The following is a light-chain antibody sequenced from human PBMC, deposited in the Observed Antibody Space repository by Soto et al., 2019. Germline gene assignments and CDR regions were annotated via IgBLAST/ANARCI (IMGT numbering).Light chain of an antibody. Sequence: EIVLTQSPGTLSLSPGEGATLSCRASQTISNTYLAWYQQNPGQAPSLLIYGASSRATGIPDRFSGSGSGTDFTLTVSGLEPEDFAVYYCQSYGSIVFSVGPGTEVDIK. V-gene: IGKV3-20*01. CDR2: GAS. J-gene: IGKJ3*01. CDR3: QSYGSIVFS. CDR1: QTISNTY.